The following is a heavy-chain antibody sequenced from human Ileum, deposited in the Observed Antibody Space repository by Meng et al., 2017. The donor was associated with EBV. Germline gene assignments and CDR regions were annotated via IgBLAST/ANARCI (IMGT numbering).Heavy chain of an antibody. Sequence: QVQLQQWGAGLLKPSETLSLTCTVSGGSISRSTYFWVWIRQPPGKGLEWIGSMYYSGSGYYNPSLQSRVTISVDTSKNQFSLKLTSVTAADTAVYYCARERGGGDRGIHWGQGTLVTVSS. CDR3: ARERGGGDRGIH. J-gene: IGHJ1*01. V-gene: IGHV4-39*07. D-gene: IGHD2-21*02. CDR1: GGSISRSTYF. CDR2: MYYSGSG.